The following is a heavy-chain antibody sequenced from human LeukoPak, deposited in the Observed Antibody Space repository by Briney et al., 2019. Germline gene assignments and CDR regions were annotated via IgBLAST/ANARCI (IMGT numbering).Heavy chain of an antibody. Sequence: SEILSLTCPVSGGSISSSSYYWGWIRQPPGKGLEWIGSIYYSGSTYYNPSLKSRVTISVDTSKNQFSLKLSSVTAADTAVYYCARERRFPDAFDIWGQGTMVTVSS. J-gene: IGHJ3*02. V-gene: IGHV4-39*07. D-gene: IGHD2-21*01. CDR2: IYYSGST. CDR1: GGSISSSSYY. CDR3: ARERRFPDAFDI.